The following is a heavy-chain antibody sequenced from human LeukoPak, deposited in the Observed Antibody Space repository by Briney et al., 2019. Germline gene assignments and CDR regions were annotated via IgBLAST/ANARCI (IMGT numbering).Heavy chain of an antibody. V-gene: IGHV3-7*01. CDR3: ARDRVWTVLY. CDR2: IQQEGSEK. J-gene: IGHJ4*02. D-gene: IGHD6-13*01. CDR1: GFTFSNYW. Sequence: HPGGSLRLSCAASGFTFSNYWMSWVRQAPGKGLEWVANIQQEGSEKYYVDSVKGRFTISRDNAKNSVYLQMNSLRAEDTAVYYCARDRVWTVLYWGQGTLVTVSS.